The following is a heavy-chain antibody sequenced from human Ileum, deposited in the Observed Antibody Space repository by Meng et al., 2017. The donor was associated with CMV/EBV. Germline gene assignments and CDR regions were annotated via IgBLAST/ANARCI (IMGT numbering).Heavy chain of an antibody. CDR2: ITHSGRT. D-gene: IGHD3-10*01. J-gene: IGHJ4*02. V-gene: IGHV4-34*01. Sequence: VQVQQWGGGLLKPSVTLSLTCAVFGGSFTGYYWSWFRQSPGKGLEWIGEITHSGRTSYNLSLKSRVTISVDMSKYQFSLKLTSVTAADTAIYYCARGLASGWPDYWGQGTLVTVSS. CDR1: GGSFTGYY. CDR3: ARGLASGWPDY.